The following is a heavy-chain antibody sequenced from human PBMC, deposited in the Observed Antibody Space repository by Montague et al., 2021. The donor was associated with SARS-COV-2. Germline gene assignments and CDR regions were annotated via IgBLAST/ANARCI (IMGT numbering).Heavy chain of an antibody. Sequence: SLRLSCAASGFTFSSYGMHWVRQAPGKGLEWVALIWYDGSNKYYADSVKGRFTISRDNSKNTLYLQMNGLRAEDTAVYYCARDKPLWYFDLWGRGTLVTVSS. V-gene: IGHV3-33*01. J-gene: IGHJ2*01. CDR3: ARDKPLWYFDL. CDR2: IWYDGSNK. CDR1: GFTFSSYG.